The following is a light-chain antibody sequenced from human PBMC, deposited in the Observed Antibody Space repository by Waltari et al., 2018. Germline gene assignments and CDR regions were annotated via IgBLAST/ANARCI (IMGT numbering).Light chain of an antibody. V-gene: IGKV3-11*01. CDR1: QSVNSY. Sequence: EIVFPQSPAILSWSPGASATPSCRASQSVNSYLAWYQQKPGQAPRLLIYDASNRATGIPARFVGTGSGTDFTLTITRLEPEDFAVYYCQERSNWPGGSFGGGTKVEIK. CDR2: DAS. J-gene: IGKJ4*01. CDR3: QERSNWPGGS.